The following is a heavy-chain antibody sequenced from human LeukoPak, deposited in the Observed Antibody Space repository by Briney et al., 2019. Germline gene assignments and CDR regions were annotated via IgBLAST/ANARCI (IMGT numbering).Heavy chain of an antibody. V-gene: IGHV1-18*01. D-gene: IGHD3-16*02. CDR2: ISAYNGNT. J-gene: IGHJ6*03. CDR1: GYTFTSYG. CDR3: AREQGYPYYYYYMDV. Sequence: ASVKVSCKASGYTFTSYGISWVRQAPGQGLEWMGWISAYNGNTNYAQKLQGRVTMTTDTSTSTAYMELRSLRSDDTAVYYRAREQGYPYYYYYMDVWGKGTTVTVSS.